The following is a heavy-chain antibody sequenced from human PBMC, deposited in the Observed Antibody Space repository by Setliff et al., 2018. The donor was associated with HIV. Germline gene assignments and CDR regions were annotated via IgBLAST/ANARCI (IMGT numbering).Heavy chain of an antibody. J-gene: IGHJ6*03. D-gene: IGHD3-16*01. CDR1: GGSFSGYY. Sequence: SETLSLTCAVYGGSFSGYYWSWIRQPPGKGLEWIGEINHSGSTNYNPSLKSRVTISVDTSKNQFSLKLSSVTAADTAVYYCARVPWGGRGEYYYYYMDVWGKGTTVTVSS. CDR2: INHSGST. CDR3: ARVPWGGRGEYYYYYMDV. V-gene: IGHV4-34*01.